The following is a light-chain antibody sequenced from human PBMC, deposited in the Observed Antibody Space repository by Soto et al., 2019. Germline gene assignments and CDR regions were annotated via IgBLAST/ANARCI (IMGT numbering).Light chain of an antibody. V-gene: IGKV3-11*01. J-gene: IGKJ5*01. Sequence: EIVLAQSPATLSLSPGEGATLSCRASLGISYYLAWYQQKPGQAPRLLIYDASNRATGIPARFSGSGSGTDFSLTISSLEPEDFAVYYCQHRSDWLITFGQGTRLEIK. CDR2: DAS. CDR3: QHRSDWLIT. CDR1: LGISYY.